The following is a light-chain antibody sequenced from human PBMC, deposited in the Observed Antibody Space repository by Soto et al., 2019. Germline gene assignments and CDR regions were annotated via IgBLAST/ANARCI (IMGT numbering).Light chain of an antibody. J-gene: IGKJ1*01. CDR1: QSVLYSSNNKNY. V-gene: IGKV4-1*01. Sequence: DIVLTQSPDSLAVSLGERATIDCKSSQSVLYSSNNKNYLAWFQQKPGQPPKLLIYWASTRESGVPDRFSGSGSGTDFTLTISSLQAEDVAVYYCQQYYNRWWTFGQGTKVDIK. CDR2: WAS. CDR3: QQYYNRWWT.